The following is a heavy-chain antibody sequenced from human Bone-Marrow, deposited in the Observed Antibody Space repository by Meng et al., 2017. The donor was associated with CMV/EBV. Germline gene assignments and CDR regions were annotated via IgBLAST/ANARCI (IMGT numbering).Heavy chain of an antibody. CDR3: ARDNPMITFGGVDKTHWFDP. J-gene: IGHJ5*02. D-gene: IGHD3-16*01. CDR2: ISYSGFT. CDR1: GGSISSYS. Sequence: CGVSGGSISSYSWTWIRQPPGKALEWVGSISYSGFTNYNPSLKSRVTISVDTSKSQFSLNLSSVTAADTAVYYCARDNPMITFGGVDKTHWFDPWGQGTLVTVSS. V-gene: IGHV4-59*13.